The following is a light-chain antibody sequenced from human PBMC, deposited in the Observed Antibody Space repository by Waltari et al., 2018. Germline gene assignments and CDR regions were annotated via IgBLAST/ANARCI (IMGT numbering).Light chain of an antibody. CDR1: SSDVGVYNY. CDR2: EVS. Sequence: QSALTQPASVSGFPGQSISISCTGTSSDVGVYNYVSWYQQHPGKAPKLMIYEVSNRPSGISNRFSGSKSDNTASLTISGLQAEDEADYYGSSYTSSSTWVFGGGTKLTVL. V-gene: IGLV2-14*01. CDR3: SSYTSSSTWV. J-gene: IGLJ3*02.